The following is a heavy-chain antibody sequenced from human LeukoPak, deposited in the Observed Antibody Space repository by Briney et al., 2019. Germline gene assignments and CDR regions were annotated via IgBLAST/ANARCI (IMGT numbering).Heavy chain of an antibody. J-gene: IGHJ3*02. CDR2: ISSNGGST. CDR1: GFTFSSYA. D-gene: IGHD6-19*01. V-gene: IGHV3-64*01. Sequence: GGSLRLSCAASGFTFSSYAMHWVRQAPGKGLEYVSAISSNGGSTYYANSVKGRFTISRDNSKNTLYLQMGSLRAEDMAVYYCARDGGYSSGWWPFDIWGQGTMVTVSS. CDR3: ARDGGYSSGWWPFDI.